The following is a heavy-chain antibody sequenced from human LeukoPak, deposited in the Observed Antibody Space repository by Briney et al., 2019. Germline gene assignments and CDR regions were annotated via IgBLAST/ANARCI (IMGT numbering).Heavy chain of an antibody. J-gene: IGHJ4*02. CDR2: INPNSGGA. CDR1: GYTFTGHF. V-gene: IGHV1-2*02. D-gene: IGHD3-9*01. Sequence: ASXKVSCKASGYTFTGHFVHWVRQAPGQGLEWMGWINPNSGGAKYAQNFQGRVSITTDTSISTAYMELSRLRSGDTAVYYCARALRTDILTTDYWGQGTLVTVSS. CDR3: ARALRTDILTTDY.